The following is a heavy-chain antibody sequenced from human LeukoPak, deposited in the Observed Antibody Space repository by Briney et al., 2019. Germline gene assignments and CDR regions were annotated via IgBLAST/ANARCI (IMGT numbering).Heavy chain of an antibody. CDR3: ASKYDSSGYPIHDAFDI. D-gene: IGHD3-22*01. Sequence: SETLSLTCAVYGGSLSGYYWSWIRQPPGKGLEWIGEINHSGSTNYNPSLKSRVTISLDTSKNHFSLKLSSVTAADTAVYYCASKYDSSGYPIHDAFDIWGQGTMVTVSS. J-gene: IGHJ3*02. V-gene: IGHV4-34*01. CDR2: INHSGST. CDR1: GGSLSGYY.